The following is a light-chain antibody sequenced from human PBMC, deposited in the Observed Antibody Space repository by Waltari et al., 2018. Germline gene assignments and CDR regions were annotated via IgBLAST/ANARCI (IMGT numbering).Light chain of an antibody. CDR1: AMPKQY. CDR3: LSANIGRTQRV. Sequence: SYELTQPPSVSVSPGETAKIACSGDAMPKQYAYWYRQTPGQAPLVVIEKETGRPAGILERFSGSRSGTTVTLTISGVQAEDEAYYYCLSANIGRTQRVFGGGTKLTVL. J-gene: IGLJ2*01. V-gene: IGLV3-25*03. CDR2: KET.